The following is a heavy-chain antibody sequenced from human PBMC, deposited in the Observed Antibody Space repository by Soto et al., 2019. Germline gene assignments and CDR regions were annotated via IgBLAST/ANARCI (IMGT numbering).Heavy chain of an antibody. V-gene: IGHV4-34*01. D-gene: IGHD3-10*01. CDR2: INHSGTT. Sequence: QVQLQQWGAGLLKPSETLSLTCAVHGGSFSDYYWTWIRQPPGKGLEWIGEINHSGTTNYNPSLKSRVTIAVDTSKNQFSLKLSSVTAADTAVYYCARGYRPHYGSAYWGQGTLVTVSS. CDR1: GGSFSDYY. CDR3: ARGYRPHYGSAY. J-gene: IGHJ4*02.